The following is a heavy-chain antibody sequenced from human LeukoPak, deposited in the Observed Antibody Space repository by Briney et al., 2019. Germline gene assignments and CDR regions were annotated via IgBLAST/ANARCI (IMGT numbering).Heavy chain of an antibody. CDR1: GFTFSSHA. V-gene: IGHV3-23*01. CDR2: ISGSGGST. CDR3: AKDNRIPLLPFDY. J-gene: IGHJ4*02. Sequence: GGSLRLSCAASGFTFSSHAMSWVRQAPGKGLEWVSAISGSGGSTYYADSVKGRFTISRDNSKNTLYLQMNSLRAEDTAVYYCAKDNRIPLLPFDYWGQGTLVTVSS. D-gene: IGHD2-21*02.